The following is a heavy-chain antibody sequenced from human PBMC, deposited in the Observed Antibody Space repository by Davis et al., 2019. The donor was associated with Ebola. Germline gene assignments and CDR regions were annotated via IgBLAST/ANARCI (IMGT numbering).Heavy chain of an antibody. Sequence: SETLSLTCAVYGGSFSGYYWSWIRQPPGKGLEWIGEIHHSGSTYYNPSLKSRVTISVDTSKNQFSLKLSSVTAADTAVYYCARGNLYDSSGYYYPNWFDPWGQGTLVTVSS. V-gene: IGHV4-34*01. CDR3: ARGNLYDSSGYYYPNWFDP. CDR2: IHHSGST. J-gene: IGHJ5*02. CDR1: GGSFSGYY. D-gene: IGHD3-22*01.